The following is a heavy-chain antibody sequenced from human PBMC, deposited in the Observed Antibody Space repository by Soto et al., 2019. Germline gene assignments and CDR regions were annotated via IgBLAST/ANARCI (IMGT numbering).Heavy chain of an antibody. CDR2: ISGSGGST. Sequence: PGGSLRLSCAAPGFTFSNYAMNWVRRAPGKGLEWVSVISGSGGSTYYADSVKGRFTISRDNSKNTLYLQMNSLRGEDTAVYYCARRSSGWYFDYWGQGTLVTVSS. CDR1: GFTFSNYA. CDR3: ARRSSGWYFDY. D-gene: IGHD6-19*01. V-gene: IGHV3-23*01. J-gene: IGHJ4*02.